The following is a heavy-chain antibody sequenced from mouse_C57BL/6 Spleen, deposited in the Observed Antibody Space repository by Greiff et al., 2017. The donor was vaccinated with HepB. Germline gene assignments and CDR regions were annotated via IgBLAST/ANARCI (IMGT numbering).Heavy chain of an antibody. CDR2: ISDGGSYT. D-gene: IGHD1-1*01. CDR1: GFTFSSYA. Sequence: EVNVVESGGGLVKPGGSLKLSCAASGFTFSSYAMSWVRQTPEKRLEWVATISDGGSYTYYPDNVKGRFTISRDNAKNNLYLQMSHLKSEDTAMYYCARSLLLSYYYYAMDYWGQGTSVTVSS. CDR3: ARSLLLSYYYYAMDY. V-gene: IGHV5-4*03. J-gene: IGHJ4*01.